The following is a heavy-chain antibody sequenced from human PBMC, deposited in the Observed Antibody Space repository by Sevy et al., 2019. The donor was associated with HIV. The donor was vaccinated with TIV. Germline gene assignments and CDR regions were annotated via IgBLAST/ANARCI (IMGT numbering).Heavy chain of an antibody. Sequence: ASVKVSCKASGGTFSSYAINWVRQAPGQGLEWMGGIIPIFGTANYPQKFQGRVTTTADESTSTAYMELSSLRSEDTAVYYCARSFDSQGAFDVWGQGTMVTV. CDR2: IIPIFGTA. J-gene: IGHJ3*01. CDR1: GGTFSSYA. CDR3: ARSFDSQGAFDV. V-gene: IGHV1-69*13.